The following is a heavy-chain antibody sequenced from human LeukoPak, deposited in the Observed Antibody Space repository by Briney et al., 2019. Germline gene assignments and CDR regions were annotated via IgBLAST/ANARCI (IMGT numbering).Heavy chain of an antibody. Sequence: GGSLRLSCAASGFTVSSNYMSWVRQAPGKGLEWVSVIYSGGSTYYADSVKGRFTISRDNSKNTLYLQMNSLRAEDTAVYYCARGPYYDILTGYYYGLDYWGQGTLVTVSS. CDR3: ARGPYYDILTGYYYGLDY. V-gene: IGHV3-53*01. D-gene: IGHD3-9*01. J-gene: IGHJ4*02. CDR2: IYSGGST. CDR1: GFTVSSNY.